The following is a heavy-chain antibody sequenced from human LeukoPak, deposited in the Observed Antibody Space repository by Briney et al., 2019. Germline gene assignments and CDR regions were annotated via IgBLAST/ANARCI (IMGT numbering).Heavy chain of an antibody. CDR1: GFTFSSYN. J-gene: IGHJ2*01. D-gene: IGHD2-2*01. CDR2: MRYDGRDK. CDR3: SKAREYCSGSSCYHWYFDL. V-gene: IGHV3-30*02. Sequence: GGSLRLSCAASGFTFSSYNMHWVRQAPGKGLEWVAFMRYDGRDKYYGDSVKGRFTISRDNSKSMLYLQMNSLRAEDTAVYYCSKAREYCSGSSCYHWYFDLWGRGTLVTVSS.